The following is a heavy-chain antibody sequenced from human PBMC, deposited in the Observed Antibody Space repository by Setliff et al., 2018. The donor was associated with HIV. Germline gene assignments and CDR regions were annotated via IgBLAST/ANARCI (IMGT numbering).Heavy chain of an antibody. D-gene: IGHD3-22*01. CDR2: ISPDGRST. CDR3: ALVGGITVPPDGFDI. CDR1: GFTFNNYW. J-gene: IGHJ3*02. V-gene: IGHV3-74*01. Sequence: GSLRLSCAASGFTFNNYWMNWVRQVPGKGLVWVARISPDGRSTTHADAVKGRFTISRDNAKNTLYLHMNSLRAEDTSVYHCALVGGITVPPDGFDIWGQGTMVTV.